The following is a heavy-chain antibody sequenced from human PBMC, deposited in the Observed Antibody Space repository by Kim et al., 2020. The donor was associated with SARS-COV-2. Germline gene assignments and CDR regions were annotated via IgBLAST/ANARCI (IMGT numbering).Heavy chain of an antibody. V-gene: IGHV3-9*01. Sequence: GGSLRLSCAASGFTFGDYAMHWVRQAPGKGLEWVAGISCNSGSKGYADSVKGRFTISRDNAKNSLYLQMNSLRAEDTALYYCAKDYGYYYYYYMDVWGKGTTVTVSS. CDR1: GFTFGDYA. CDR3: AKDYGYYYYYYMDV. CDR2: ISCNSGSK. D-gene: IGHD4-17*01. J-gene: IGHJ6*03.